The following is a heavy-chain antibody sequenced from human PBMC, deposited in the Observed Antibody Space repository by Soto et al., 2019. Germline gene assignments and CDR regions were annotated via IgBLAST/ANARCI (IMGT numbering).Heavy chain of an antibody. J-gene: IGHJ4*02. D-gene: IGHD3-22*01. CDR3: AAGLGDYYDSSGYYPRAWSFDY. CDR2: ISGSGGST. V-gene: IGHV3-23*01. Sequence: PVGSLRLSCAASGFTFSSYAMSWVRQAPGKGLEWVSAISGSGGSTYYADSVKGRFTISRDNSKNTLYLQMNSLRAEDTAVYYCAAGLGDYYDSSGYYPRAWSFDYWGQGTLVTVSS. CDR1: GFTFSSYA.